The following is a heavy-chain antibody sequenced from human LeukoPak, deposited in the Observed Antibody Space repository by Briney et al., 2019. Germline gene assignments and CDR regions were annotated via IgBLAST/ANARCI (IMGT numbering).Heavy chain of an antibody. CDR3: ASCIAAAGTTFYYCYYMDV. CDR2: INHSGST. J-gene: IGHJ6*03. CDR1: GGSFSGYY. Sequence: SETLSLTCAVYGGSFSGYYWSWIRQPPGKGLEWIGEINHSGSTNYNPSLKSRVTISVDTSKNQFSLKLSSVTAADTAVYYCASCIAAAGTTFYYCYYMDVWGKGTTVTVSS. D-gene: IGHD6-13*01. V-gene: IGHV4-34*01.